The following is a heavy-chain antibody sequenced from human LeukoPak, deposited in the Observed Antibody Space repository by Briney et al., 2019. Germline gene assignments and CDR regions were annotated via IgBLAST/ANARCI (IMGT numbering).Heavy chain of an antibody. CDR1: GFTFSSYS. J-gene: IGHJ3*02. D-gene: IGHD1-1*01. Sequence: PGGSLRLSCAASGFTFSSYSMNWVRQAPGKGLEWVSSISSSSSYIYYADSVKGRFTISRDNAKNSLYLQMNSLRAEDTAVYYCARDDWNDVVAFDTWGQGTMVTVSS. CDR2: ISSSSSYI. CDR3: ARDDWNDVVAFDT. V-gene: IGHV3-21*01.